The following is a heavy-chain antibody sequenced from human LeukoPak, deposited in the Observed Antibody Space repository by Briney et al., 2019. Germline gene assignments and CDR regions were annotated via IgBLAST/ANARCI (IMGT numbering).Heavy chain of an antibody. J-gene: IGHJ5*02. Sequence: PSETLSLTCAVYGGSFSGYYWSWIRQPPGKGLEWIGEINHSGSTNYNPSLKSRVTISVDTSKNQFSLKLSSVTAADTAVYYCAGVTNPYRRYCSGGSCYPGNWFDPWGQGTLVTVSP. CDR1: GGSFSGYY. CDR3: AGVTNPYRRYCSGGSCYPGNWFDP. CDR2: INHSGST. V-gene: IGHV4-34*01. D-gene: IGHD2-15*01.